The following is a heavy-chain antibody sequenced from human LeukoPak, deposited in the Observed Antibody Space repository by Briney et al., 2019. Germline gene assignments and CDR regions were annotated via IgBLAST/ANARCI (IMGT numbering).Heavy chain of an antibody. CDR2: IYYSGST. CDR1: GGSISSYY. J-gene: IGHJ5*02. CDR3: ARGGCGGDCYLNWFDP. D-gene: IGHD2-21*02. Sequence: SETLSLTCTVSGGSISSYYWSWIRQPPGKGLECIGYIYYSGSTNYNPSLKSRVTISVDTSKNQFSLKLNSVTAADTAVYYCARGGCGGDCYLNWFDPWGQGTLVTVSS. V-gene: IGHV4-59*01.